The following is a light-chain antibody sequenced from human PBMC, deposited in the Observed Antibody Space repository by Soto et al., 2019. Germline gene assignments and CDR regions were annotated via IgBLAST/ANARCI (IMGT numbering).Light chain of an antibody. V-gene: IGLV3-21*02. CDR3: QVWVGPSERI. CDR2: DDD. J-gene: IGLJ2*01. Sequence: SYELTQPPSVSVAPGQTATITCGGDNIGSKIVHWYQHNPGQAPVLVVHDDDDRPSGTPERFSGSNSGQTATLTISRVEAGDEADYYCQVWVGPSERIFGGGTKLTVL. CDR1: NIGSKI.